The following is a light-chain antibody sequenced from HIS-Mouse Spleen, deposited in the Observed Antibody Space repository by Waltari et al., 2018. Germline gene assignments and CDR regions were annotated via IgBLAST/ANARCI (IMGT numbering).Light chain of an antibody. Sequence: QSALTQPPSASGSPGQSVPISCTGTSNDVGGYTYVSWYQQHPGKAPKLMIYEVSKRPSGVPDRFSGSKSGNTASLTVSGLQAEDEADYYCSSYAGSKVFGGGTKLTVL. CDR3: SSYAGSKV. CDR1: SNDVGGYTY. CDR2: EVS. V-gene: IGLV2-8*01. J-gene: IGLJ3*02.